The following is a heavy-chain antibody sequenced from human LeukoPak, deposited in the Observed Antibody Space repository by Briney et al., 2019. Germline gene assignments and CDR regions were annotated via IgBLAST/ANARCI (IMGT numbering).Heavy chain of an antibody. V-gene: IGHV3-7*01. Sequence: GRSLRLSCAASGFTFSSYGMHWVRQAPGKGLEWVANIKQDGSEKYYVDSVKGRFTISRDNAKNSLYLQMNSLRAEDTAVYYCARVDSGSSDYWGQGTLVTVSS. CDR2: IKQDGSEK. CDR1: GFTFSSYG. J-gene: IGHJ4*02. D-gene: IGHD1-26*01. CDR3: ARVDSGSSDY.